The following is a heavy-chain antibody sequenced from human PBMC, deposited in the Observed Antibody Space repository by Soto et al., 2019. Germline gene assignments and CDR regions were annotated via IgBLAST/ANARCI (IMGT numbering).Heavy chain of an antibody. CDR2: IDPSDSQT. D-gene: IGHD3-22*01. CDR3: ARQIYDSDTGPNFQYYFDS. Sequence: GESVKISCKGSGYSFAGYWITWVRQKPGKGLEWMGRIDPSDSQTYYSPSFRGHVTISVTKSITTVFLQWSSLRASDTAMYYCARQIYDSDTGPNFQYYFDSWGQGTPVTVSS. V-gene: IGHV5-10-1*01. CDR1: GYSFAGYW. J-gene: IGHJ4*02.